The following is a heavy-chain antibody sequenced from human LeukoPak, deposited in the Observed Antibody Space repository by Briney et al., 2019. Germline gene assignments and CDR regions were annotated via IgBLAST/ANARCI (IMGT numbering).Heavy chain of an antibody. V-gene: IGHV1-2*02. CDR2: INPNSGGT. D-gene: IGHD6-19*01. CDR3: ARVGSDSSGWRRFDY. CDR1: GYTFTCSY. Sequence: ASVKVSCKASGYTFTCSYMHWVRQAPGQGLEWMGWINPNSGGTNSAQKFQGRVTMTRDTSISTAYMELSRLRSDDTAVYYCARVGSDSSGWRRFDYWGQGTLVTASS. J-gene: IGHJ4*02.